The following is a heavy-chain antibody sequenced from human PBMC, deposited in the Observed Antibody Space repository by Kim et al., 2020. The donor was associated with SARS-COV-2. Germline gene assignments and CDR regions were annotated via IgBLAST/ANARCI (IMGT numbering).Heavy chain of an antibody. D-gene: IGHD3-22*01. V-gene: IGHV1-69*04. CDR2: IIPILGIA. J-gene: IGHJ6*02. CDR3: ASGQGPGYYDSSGYLSHYYGMDV. Sequence: SVKVSCKASGGTFSSYAISWVRQAPGQGLEWMGRIIPILGIANYAQKFQGRVTITADKSTSTAYMELSRLRSEDTAVYYCASGQGPGYYDSSGYLSHYYGMDVWGQGTTVTVSS. CDR1: GGTFSSYA.